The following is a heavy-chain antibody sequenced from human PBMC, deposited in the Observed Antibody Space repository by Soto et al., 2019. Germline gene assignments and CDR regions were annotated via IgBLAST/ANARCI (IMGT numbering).Heavy chain of an antibody. CDR2: ISGNGGST. D-gene: IGHD3-3*01. J-gene: IGHJ4*02. CDR1: GFTFSSYA. Sequence: EVQLLESGGRLVQPGGSLRLSCAASGFTFSSYAMSWVRQAPGKGLEWVSTISGNGGSTHYADSVKGRFTISRDNSMNTLYLQMNRLRGEDTAIYYWAKGKANTVFGVNTLFDYWGQGTLVTVSS. V-gene: IGHV3-23*01. CDR3: AKGKANTVFGVNTLFDY.